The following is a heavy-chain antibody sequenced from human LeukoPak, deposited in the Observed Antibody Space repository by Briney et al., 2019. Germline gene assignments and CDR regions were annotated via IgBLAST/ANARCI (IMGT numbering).Heavy chain of an antibody. V-gene: IGHV1-2*02. CDR3: AREESNIVVVPAATPWFDP. D-gene: IGHD2-2*01. Sequence: ASVKVSCKASGYTFTGYYMHWVRQAPGQGLEWMGWINPNSGGTNYAQKFQGRVTMTRDTSISTAYMELSRLRSDDTAAYYCAREESNIVVVPAATPWFDPWGQGTLVTVSS. CDR2: INPNSGGT. CDR1: GYTFTGYY. J-gene: IGHJ5*02.